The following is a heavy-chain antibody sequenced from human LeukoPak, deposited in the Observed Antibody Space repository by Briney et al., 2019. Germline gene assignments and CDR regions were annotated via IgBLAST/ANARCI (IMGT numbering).Heavy chain of an antibody. CDR3: TTIGGCSGGSCQGDNWFDP. CDR2: IKSKTDGGTT. J-gene: IGHJ5*02. D-gene: IGHD2-15*01. CDR1: GFTFSNAW. Sequence: GGSLRLPCAASGFTFSNAWMSWVRQAPGKGLEWVGRIKSKTDGGTTDYAAPVKGRFTISRDDSKNTLYLQMNSLKTEDTAVYYCTTIGGCSGGSCQGDNWFDPWGQGTLVTVSS. V-gene: IGHV3-15*01.